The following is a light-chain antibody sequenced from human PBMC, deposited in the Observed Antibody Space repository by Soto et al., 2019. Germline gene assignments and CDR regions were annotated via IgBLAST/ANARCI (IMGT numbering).Light chain of an antibody. CDR2: EVS. CDR3: SSYTGSSNFYV. J-gene: IGLJ1*01. CDR1: SIDISDYNY. V-gene: IGLV2-8*01. Sequence: QSVLTQPPSASGSPGQSVTISCTGTSIDISDYNYVSWYRQHPGKAPKLMIYEVSKRPSGAPDRFSGSKSGNTASLTVSGLQAEDEADYYCSSYTGSSNFYVFVTGTKVTVL.